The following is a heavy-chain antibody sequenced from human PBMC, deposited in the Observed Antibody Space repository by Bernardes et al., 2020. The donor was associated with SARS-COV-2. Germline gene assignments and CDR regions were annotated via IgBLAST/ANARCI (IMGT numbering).Heavy chain of an antibody. D-gene: IGHD3-9*01. CDR3: ARDLPNFDWLQDYYYYMDV. V-gene: IGHV4-4*07. CDR1: GGSINSYY. Sequence: SETLSLTCTVSGGSINSYYWSWIRQPAGKGLEWIGRIYTSGSTNYNPSLKSRVTMSVDTSKNQFSLKLSSVTAADTAVYYCARDLPNFDWLQDYYYYMDVWGKGTTVTVSS. CDR2: IYTSGST. J-gene: IGHJ6*03.